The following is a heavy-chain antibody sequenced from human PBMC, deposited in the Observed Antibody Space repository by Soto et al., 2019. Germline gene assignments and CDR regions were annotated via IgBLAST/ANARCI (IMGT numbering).Heavy chain of an antibody. CDR2: ISWNSANL. J-gene: IGHJ4*02. V-gene: IGHV3-9*01. CDR1: GFSFDDYA. Sequence: EVQLVESGGDLVQPGRSLRLTCAASGFSFDDYAMHWVRQAPGKGLEWVSGISWNSANLGYADSVKGRFTISRDNVRNSLFLQMDSLRTEDTVLYYCAKARRDGFTSGLENDFWGQGTLVSVSS. CDR3: AKARRDGFTSGLENDF. D-gene: IGHD5-18*01.